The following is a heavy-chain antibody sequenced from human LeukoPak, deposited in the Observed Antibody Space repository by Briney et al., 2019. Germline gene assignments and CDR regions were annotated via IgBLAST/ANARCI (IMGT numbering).Heavy chain of an antibody. Sequence: PSETLSLTCTVSGDSISSYYWNWIRQPPGKGLEWIGNIYYSGSTNYNPSLKSRVTISLDTSRTQFSLRLTSVTAADTAVYYCARRSFHDYWGQGTLVTVSS. J-gene: IGHJ4*02. CDR3: ARRSFHDY. V-gene: IGHV4-59*01. CDR2: IYYSGST. CDR1: GDSISSYY. D-gene: IGHD3-16*02.